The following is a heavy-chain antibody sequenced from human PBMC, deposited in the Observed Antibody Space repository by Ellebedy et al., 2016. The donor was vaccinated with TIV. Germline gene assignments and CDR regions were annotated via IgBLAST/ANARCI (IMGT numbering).Heavy chain of an antibody. CDR1: GFTFSSYA. Sequence: GESLKISCAASGFTFSSYAMSWVRQAPGKGLEWVSAISGSGGSTYYADSVKGRFTISRDNSKNTLYLQMNSLRAEDTAVYYCAKDNPGLGYCSGGSCYSWGYWGQGTLVTVSS. D-gene: IGHD2-15*01. J-gene: IGHJ4*02. CDR2: ISGSGGST. CDR3: AKDNPGLGYCSGGSCYSWGY. V-gene: IGHV3-23*01.